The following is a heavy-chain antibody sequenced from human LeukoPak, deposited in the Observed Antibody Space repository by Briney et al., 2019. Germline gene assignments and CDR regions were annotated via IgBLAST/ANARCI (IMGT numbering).Heavy chain of an antibody. CDR1: GGSFSGYY. J-gene: IGHJ4*02. CDR3: ARVRWVRGYFDY. D-gene: IGHD3-10*01. CDR2: INHSGST. Sequence: PSETLSRTCAVYGGSFSGYYWSWIRQPPGMGLEWIGEINHSGSTNYNPSLKSRVTISVDTSKNQFSLKLSSVTAADTAVYYCARVRWVRGYFDYWGQGTLVTVSS. V-gene: IGHV4-34*01.